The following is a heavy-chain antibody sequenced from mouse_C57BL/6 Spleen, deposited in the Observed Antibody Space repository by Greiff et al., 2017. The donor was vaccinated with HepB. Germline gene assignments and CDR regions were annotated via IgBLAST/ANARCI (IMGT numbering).Heavy chain of an antibody. D-gene: IGHD1-1*01. J-gene: IGHJ1*03. CDR1: GYTFTDYN. Sequence: EVQLQESGPELVKPGASVKIPCKASGYTFTDYNMDWVKQSHGKSLEWIGDINPNNGGTIYNQKFKGKATLTVDKSSSTAYMELRSLTSEDTAVYYCARDYGSSYHWYFDVWGTGTTVTVSS. CDR3: ARDYGSSYHWYFDV. V-gene: IGHV1-18*01. CDR2: INPNNGGT.